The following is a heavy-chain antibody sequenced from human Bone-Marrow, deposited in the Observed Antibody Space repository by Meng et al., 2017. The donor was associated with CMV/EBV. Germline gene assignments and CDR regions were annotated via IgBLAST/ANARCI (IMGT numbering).Heavy chain of an antibody. CDR3: ARPPYCTSTSCRSDYFDY. V-gene: IGHV4-34*01. CDR2: INHSGST. J-gene: IGHJ4*02. Sequence: SETLSLTCAVYGGPFSGYYWSWIRQPPGKGLEWIGEINHSGSTNYNPSLKSRVIISADTSMNQFSLKLSSVTAADTAVYYCARPPYCTSTSCRSDYFDYWGQGTLVTVS. D-gene: IGHD2-2*01. CDR1: GGPFSGYY.